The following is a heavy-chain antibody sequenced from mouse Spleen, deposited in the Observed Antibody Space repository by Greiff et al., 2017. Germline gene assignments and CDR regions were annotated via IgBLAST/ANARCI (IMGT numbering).Heavy chain of an antibody. CDR1: GYTFTDYN. CDR2: INPNNGGT. D-gene: IGHD2-12*01. V-gene: IGHV1-18*01. CDR3: ARSGTDYNAMDY. Sequence: EVQLQQSGPELVKPGASVKIPCKASGYTFTDYNMDWVKQSHGKSLEWIGDINPNNGGTIYNQKFKGKATLTVDKSSSTAYMELRSLTSEDTAVYYRARSGTDYNAMDYWGQGTSVTVSS. J-gene: IGHJ4*01.